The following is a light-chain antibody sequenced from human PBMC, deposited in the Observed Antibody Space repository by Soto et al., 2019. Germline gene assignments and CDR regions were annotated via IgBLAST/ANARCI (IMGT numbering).Light chain of an antibody. V-gene: IGKV3-15*01. J-gene: IGKJ5*01. CDR1: QNINNK. CDR2: DAF. CDR3: QQYYSWSPIT. Sequence: EIELTQSPATLSVSPGERATLSCRASQNINNKLVWYQQKPGQAPRLLMSDAFNRAPSTPARFSGSGSGTEFTLSISSLQSEDFAVYFCQQYYSWSPITFGQGTRLEI.